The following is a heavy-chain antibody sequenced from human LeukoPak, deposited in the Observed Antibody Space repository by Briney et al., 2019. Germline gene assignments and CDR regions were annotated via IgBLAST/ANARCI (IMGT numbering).Heavy chain of an antibody. J-gene: IGHJ3*02. D-gene: IGHD2-21*02. CDR2: IYHSGST. CDR3: ARLPTPCCSGDCYGNAFDI. CDR1: GYSISSGYY. V-gene: IGHV4-38-2*02. Sequence: PSETLSLTCTVSGYSISSGYYWGWIRQPPGKGLEWIGSIYHSGSTYYNPSLKSRVTISVDTSKNQFSLKLSSVTAADTAVYYCARLPTPCCSGDCYGNAFDIWGQGTMVTVSS.